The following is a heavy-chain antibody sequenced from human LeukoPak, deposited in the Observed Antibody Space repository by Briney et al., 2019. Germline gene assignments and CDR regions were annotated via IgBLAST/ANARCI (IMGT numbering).Heavy chain of an antibody. Sequence: GESLKISCKGSGYSFSSYWIGWVRQMPGKGLEWMGIIYPGVSDTRYSPSFQGQVTISADKSISTAYLQWSSLKASDTAMYYCARTRITGTTMSYGMDVWGQGTTVTVSS. CDR1: GYSFSSYW. J-gene: IGHJ6*02. CDR3: ARTRITGTTMSYGMDV. D-gene: IGHD1-20*01. V-gene: IGHV5-51*01. CDR2: IYPGVSDT.